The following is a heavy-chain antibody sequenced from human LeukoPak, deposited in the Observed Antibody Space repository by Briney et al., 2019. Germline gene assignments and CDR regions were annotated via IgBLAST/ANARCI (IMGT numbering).Heavy chain of an antibody. CDR2: INHSGST. CDR1: GGSFSGYY. V-gene: IGHV4-34*01. J-gene: IGHJ4*02. Sequence: PSETLSLTCAVYGGSFSGYYWSRIRQPPGRGLEWIGEINHSGSTNYNPSLKSRVTISVDTSKNQFSLKLSSVTAADTAVYYCARTTVTKFDAFDYWGQGTLVTVSS. CDR3: ARTTVTKFDAFDY. D-gene: IGHD4-11*01.